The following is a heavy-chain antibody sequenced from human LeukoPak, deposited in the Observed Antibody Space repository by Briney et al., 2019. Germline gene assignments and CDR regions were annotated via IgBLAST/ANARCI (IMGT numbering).Heavy chain of an antibody. D-gene: IGHD3-3*02. Sequence: SETLSLTCAVYGGSFSGYYWSWIRQPPGKGLEWIGEINHSGSTNYNPSLKSRVTISVDTSKNQFSLKLSSVTAADTAVYYCARDPLASRVPWGQGTLVTVSS. CDR1: GGSFSGYY. CDR2: INHSGST. J-gene: IGHJ5*02. V-gene: IGHV4-34*01. CDR3: ARDPLASRVP.